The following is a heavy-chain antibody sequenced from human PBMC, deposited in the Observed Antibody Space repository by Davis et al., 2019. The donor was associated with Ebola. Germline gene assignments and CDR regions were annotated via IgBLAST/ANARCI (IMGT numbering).Heavy chain of an antibody. CDR3: ARRVPMGNWFGP. J-gene: IGHJ5*02. V-gene: IGHV4-59*08. CDR1: SGAVSDHY. Sequence: MPSETLSLTCTVPSGAVSDHYWAWIRQTPGKGLEWVGDVYYEGTTNYNPTLKSRVTISLEKPKNLFSLKLKSATAADTAMYYCARRVPMGNWFGPWGQGALVTVSS. CDR2: VYYEGTT. D-gene: IGHD3-10*01.